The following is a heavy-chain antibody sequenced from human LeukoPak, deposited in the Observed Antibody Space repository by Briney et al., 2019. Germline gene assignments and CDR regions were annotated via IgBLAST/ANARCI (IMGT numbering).Heavy chain of an antibody. CDR3: AREGLVVVAATHYYYGMDV. D-gene: IGHD2-15*01. V-gene: IGHV3-48*04. CDR1: GFTFSSYA. Sequence: GGSLRLSCAASGFTFSSYAMSWVRQAPGKGLEWVSYISSSSSTIYYADSVKGRFTISRDNAKNSLYLQMNSLRAEDTAVYYCAREGLVVVAATHYYYGMDVWGQGTTVTVSS. CDR2: ISSSSSTI. J-gene: IGHJ6*02.